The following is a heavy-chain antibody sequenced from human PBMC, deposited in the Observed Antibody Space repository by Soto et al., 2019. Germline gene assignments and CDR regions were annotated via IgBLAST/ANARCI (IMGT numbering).Heavy chain of an antibody. J-gene: IGHJ6*03. CDR2: ISHSGTTI. D-gene: IGHD6-6*01. CDR1: GFTFSDYY. V-gene: IGHV3-11*01. CDR3: ARGVKKYSSSYYMDG. Sequence: QLHLVESGGDLVKPGGSLRLSCVASGFTFSDYYMSWIRQAPGKGLEWISYISHSGTTIHYADSVKGRFTLSRDNAKKSLYLQMNSLRAGDTAVYSCARGVKKYSSSYYMDGWGKGTRVTVS.